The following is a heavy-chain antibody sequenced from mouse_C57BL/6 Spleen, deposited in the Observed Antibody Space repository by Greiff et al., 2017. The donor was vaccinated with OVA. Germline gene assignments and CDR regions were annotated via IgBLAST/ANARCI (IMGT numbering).Heavy chain of an antibody. V-gene: IGHV1-26*01. CDR3: ARFYFCAY. CDR2: INPNNGGT. J-gene: IGHJ3*01. Sequence: EVQLQQSGPELVKPGASVKISCKASGYTFTDYYMNWVKQSHGKSLEWIGDINPNNGGTSYNQKFKGKATLTVDKSSSTAYIELRSLTSVDASVYYCARFYFCAYWGQGTLVTVSA. CDR1: GYTFTDYY. D-gene: IGHD2-1*01.